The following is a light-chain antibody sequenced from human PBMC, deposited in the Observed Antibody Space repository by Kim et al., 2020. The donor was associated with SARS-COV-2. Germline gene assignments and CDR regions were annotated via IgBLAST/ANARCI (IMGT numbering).Light chain of an antibody. Sequence: QSVLTQPPSVSGAPGQRVTISCTGSSSNIVAGYDVHWYQQVPGTAPKLLIYGHSNRPSGVPDRFSGSRSGTSASLAITGLQAEDEADYYCQSYDSSLSGSLFGGGTKLTVL. CDR2: GHS. J-gene: IGLJ3*02. CDR1: SSNIVAGYD. V-gene: IGLV1-40*01. CDR3: QSYDSSLSGSL.